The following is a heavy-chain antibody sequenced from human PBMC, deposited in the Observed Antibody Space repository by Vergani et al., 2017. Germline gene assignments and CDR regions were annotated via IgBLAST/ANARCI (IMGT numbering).Heavy chain of an antibody. CDR1: GFTFSSYG. CDR2: IWYDGSNK. J-gene: IGHJ5*02. V-gene: IGHV3-30*02. Sequence: QVQLVESGGGVVQPGASLRLSCAASGFTFSSYGMHWVRQAPGKGLEWVAFIWYDGSNKYYADSVKGRFTNSRDNSKNTLYLQMNSLRAEDTAVYYCVKDRSSSGWSDDPGGEGTLVTSSA. D-gene: IGHD6-19*01. CDR3: VKDRSSSGWSDDP.